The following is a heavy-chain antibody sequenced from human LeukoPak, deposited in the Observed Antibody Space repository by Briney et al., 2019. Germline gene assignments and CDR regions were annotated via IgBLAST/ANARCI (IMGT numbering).Heavy chain of an antibody. CDR3: ARCGMPYSYVSGNFDY. V-gene: IGHV4-39*01. CDR1: DGSISSSSYY. CDR2: IYYSGST. D-gene: IGHD3-10*01. J-gene: IGHJ4*02. Sequence: SETLSLTCTVSDGSISSSSYYWGWIRQPPGKGLEWIGSIYYSGSTYHNPSLKSRVTISVDTSRNQFSLKLKSVTAADTAVYYCARCGMPYSYVSGNFDYWGQGTLVTVSS.